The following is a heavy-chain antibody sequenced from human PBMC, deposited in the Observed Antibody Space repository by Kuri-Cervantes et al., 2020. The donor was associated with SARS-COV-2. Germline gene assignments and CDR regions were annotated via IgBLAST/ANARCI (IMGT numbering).Heavy chain of an antibody. CDR2: TYYRSKWYN. Sequence: SCAISGDSVPSNSAAWNWIRQSPSRGLEWLGRTYYRSKWYNDYAVSVKSRITINPDTSKNQFSLQLNSVTPEDTAVYYCARETTVTYYYYYYGMDVWGQGTTVTVSS. V-gene: IGHV6-1*01. CDR3: ARETTVTYYYYYYGMDV. CDR1: GDSVPSNSAA. D-gene: IGHD4-17*01. J-gene: IGHJ6*02.